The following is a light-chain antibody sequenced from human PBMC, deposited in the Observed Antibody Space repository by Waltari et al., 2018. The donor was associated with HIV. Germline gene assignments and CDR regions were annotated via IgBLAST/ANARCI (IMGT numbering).Light chain of an antibody. CDR3: CSYAGSSSI. V-gene: IGLV2-23*02. CDR2: EVS. Sequence: QSALTQPASVSVSPGQSITISCTGTSSDVGSYNVVSWFQHHPGNAPKVMIYEVSKRPSGVSNRFSGSKSGNTASLTISGLQAEDEADYYCCSYAGSSSIFGTGTKVTVL. CDR1: SSDVGSYNV. J-gene: IGLJ1*01.